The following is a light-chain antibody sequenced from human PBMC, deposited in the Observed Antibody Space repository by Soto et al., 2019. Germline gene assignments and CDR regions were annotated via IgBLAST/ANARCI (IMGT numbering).Light chain of an antibody. CDR1: SSDVGGYNY. CDR2: DVS. V-gene: IGLV2-14*03. CDR3: SSYTTSHTLI. J-gene: IGLJ2*01. Sequence: QSALTQPASLSGSPGQSITISCTGTSSDVGGYNYVSWYQLHPGKAPKLMIYDVSNRPSGVSNRFSGSKSGNTASLTISGLQAEDEADYYCSSYTTSHTLIFGGGTKVTVL.